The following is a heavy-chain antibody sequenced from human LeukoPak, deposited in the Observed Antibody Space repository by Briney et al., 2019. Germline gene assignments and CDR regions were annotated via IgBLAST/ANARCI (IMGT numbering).Heavy chain of an antibody. CDR3: ARGGYSGYVARYYYYMDV. J-gene: IGHJ6*03. D-gene: IGHD5-12*01. CDR1: GYTFTSYG. Sequence: GASVKVSCKASGYTFTSYGISWVRQPPGQGLEWMGWISAYNGNTNYAQKLQGRVTMTTDTSTSTAYMELRSLRSDDTAVYYCARGGYSGYVARYYYYMDVWGKGTTVTISS. CDR2: ISAYNGNT. V-gene: IGHV1-18*01.